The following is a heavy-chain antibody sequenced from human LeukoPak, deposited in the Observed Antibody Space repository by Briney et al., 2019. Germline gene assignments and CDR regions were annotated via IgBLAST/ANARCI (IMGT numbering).Heavy chain of an antibody. J-gene: IGHJ5*02. V-gene: IGHV3-23*01. Sequence: GGSLRLSCAASGFTFSSYSMNWVRQAPGMGLEWVSAISGSGGSTYYADSVKGRFTISRDNARHSLYLQMNSLRVEDTALYYCVKGPLWFGDQPRFDPWGQGTLVTVSS. D-gene: IGHD3-10*01. CDR2: ISGSGGST. CDR1: GFTFSSYS. CDR3: VKGPLWFGDQPRFDP.